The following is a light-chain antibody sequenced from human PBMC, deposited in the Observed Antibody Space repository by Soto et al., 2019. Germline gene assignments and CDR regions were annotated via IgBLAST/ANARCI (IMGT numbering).Light chain of an antibody. Sequence: ETVMTQSPATLSVSPGERVTLSCRASQSLSSNLAWYQQKPGQAPRLLIYGASTRATDIPARFSGSGSGTDFTLTISRLEPEDFAVYYCQQYGSSPWTFGQGTKVDIK. CDR3: QQYGSSPWT. V-gene: IGKV3-15*01. CDR2: GAS. J-gene: IGKJ1*01. CDR1: QSLSSN.